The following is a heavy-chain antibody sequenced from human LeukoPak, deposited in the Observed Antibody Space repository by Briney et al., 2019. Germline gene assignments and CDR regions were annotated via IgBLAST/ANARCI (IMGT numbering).Heavy chain of an antibody. V-gene: IGHV3-7*01. D-gene: IGHD3-10*01. Sequence: GGSLRLSCAASRSTLSSYWMGWVRQAPGKGLEWVANIKQDGSEKYYVDSVKGRFTISRDNAKNSMYPQMNSLRAEDTAVYYCARDEATMVRGDPPGLFDPWGQGTLVTVSS. CDR3: ARDEATMVRGDPPGLFDP. CDR2: IKQDGSEK. J-gene: IGHJ5*02. CDR1: RSTLSSYW.